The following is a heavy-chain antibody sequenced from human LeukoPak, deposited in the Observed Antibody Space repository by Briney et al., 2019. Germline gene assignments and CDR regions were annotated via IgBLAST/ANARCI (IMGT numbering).Heavy chain of an antibody. CDR1: GGSFSGYY. J-gene: IGHJ4*02. V-gene: IGHV4-34*01. CDR3: ASARYYDFWSGSPTARFDY. Sequence: SETLSLTCAVYGGSFSGYYWSWIRQPPGKGLEWIGEINHSGSTNYNPPLKSRVTISVDTSKNQFSLKLSSVTAADTAVYYCASARYYDFWSGSPTARFDYWGQGTLVTVSS. D-gene: IGHD3-3*01. CDR2: INHSGST.